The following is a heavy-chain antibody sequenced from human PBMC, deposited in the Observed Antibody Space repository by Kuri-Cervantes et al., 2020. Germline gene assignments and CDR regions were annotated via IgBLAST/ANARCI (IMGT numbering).Heavy chain of an antibody. D-gene: IGHD3-22*01. J-gene: IGHJ4*02. Sequence: AAAQNTCNASGYTFTTYAMHWVRQAPGQRLEWMGWINAGNGNTKYSQKFQGRVTITRDTSASTAYMELSSLRSEDTAVYYCVRYYYDSSGYYLFDYWGQGTLVTVSS. CDR3: VRYYYDSSGYYLFDY. V-gene: IGHV1-3*01. CDR1: GYTFTTYA. CDR2: INAGNGNT.